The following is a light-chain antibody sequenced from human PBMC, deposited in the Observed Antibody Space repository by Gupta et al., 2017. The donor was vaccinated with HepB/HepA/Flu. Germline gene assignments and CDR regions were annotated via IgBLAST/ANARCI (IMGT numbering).Light chain of an antibody. V-gene: IGLV1-44*01. J-gene: IGLJ3*02. CDR1: SSNIGSNT. CDR3: AVWDDSLNGWV. Sequence: QSVLTQPPSASGTPGQSVTVSCSGSSSNIGSNTVTWYQHLPGTAPNFLIYINDQRPSGVPDRFSGSRSGTSASLAISGLQSEDEADYYCAVWDDSLNGWVFGGGTKLTVL. CDR2: IND.